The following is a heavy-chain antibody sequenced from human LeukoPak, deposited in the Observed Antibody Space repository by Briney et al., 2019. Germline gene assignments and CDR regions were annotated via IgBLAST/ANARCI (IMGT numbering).Heavy chain of an antibody. CDR2: ISGSGDRT. V-gene: IGHV3-23*01. CDR1: GFIFSSCA. J-gene: IGHJ5*02. Sequence: GGSLRLSCAAPGFIFSSCAMSWVRQAPGKGPEWVSDISGSGDRTYYADSVKGRFTISRDNSKNTLSLQMNSLRVEDAAVYYCVKTGDASTWYPRDWFDPWGQGTLVTVS. D-gene: IGHD6-13*01. CDR3: VKTGDASTWYPRDWFDP.